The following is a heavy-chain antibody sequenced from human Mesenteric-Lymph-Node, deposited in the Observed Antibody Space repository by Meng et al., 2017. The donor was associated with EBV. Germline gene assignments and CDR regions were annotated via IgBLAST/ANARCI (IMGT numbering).Heavy chain of an antibody. CDR3: AGRRVASSWADY. Sequence: EWGPDSVMRSESPSLTCRFSVDTISSRSYNWVWIRQPPGKGLEWIGNVYYGGSAYYNPSLKSRVTISADTSNNQFSLTLSSVTAADTAVYYCAGRRVASSWADYWGQGTLVTVSS. D-gene: IGHD6-13*01. CDR2: VYYGGSA. CDR1: VDTISSRSYN. V-gene: IGHV4-39*01. J-gene: IGHJ4*02.